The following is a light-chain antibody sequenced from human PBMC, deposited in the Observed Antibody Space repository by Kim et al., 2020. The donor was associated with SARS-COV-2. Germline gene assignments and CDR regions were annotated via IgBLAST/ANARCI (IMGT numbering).Light chain of an antibody. V-gene: IGLV1-44*01. CDR2: NTY. CDR3: AAWDDSLSSVV. Sequence: GQRVIISCSGRSSNIARNSVNWYQQLPGMAPKPLIYNTYQRSSGVPERFSGSKSGTSASLAISGLQSEDEAFYYCAAWDDSLSSVVFGGGTQLTVL. J-gene: IGLJ2*01. CDR1: SSNIARNS.